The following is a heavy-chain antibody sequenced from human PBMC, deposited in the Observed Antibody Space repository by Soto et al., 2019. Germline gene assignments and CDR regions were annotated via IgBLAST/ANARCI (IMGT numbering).Heavy chain of an antibody. Sequence: SETLSLTCSVSGGSVSNKTYYWSWIRRPPGKRLERSGYVYYSGATNYNPSLKSRVTISVDLSKNQFSLRLSSVTTADTALYYCARTTAVPNTLRSRYFFDYWGQGTLVTVSS. J-gene: IGHJ4*02. D-gene: IGHD4-17*01. CDR3: ARTTAVPNTLRSRYFFDY. CDR2: VYYSGAT. CDR1: GGSVSNKTYY. V-gene: IGHV4-61*01.